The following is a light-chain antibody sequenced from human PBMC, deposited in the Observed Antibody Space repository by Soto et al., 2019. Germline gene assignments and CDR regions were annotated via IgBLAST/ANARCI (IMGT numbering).Light chain of an antibody. CDR3: SSYSGRSPLYV. Sequence: ALTQPASVSGSPGQSITISCTGTSSDIGAYNYVSWYQLHPGKAPKLMIYEVSYRTSGLSNRFSGSKSGNTASLTISGLQAEDEADYFCSSYSGRSPLYVFGTGTKVT. CDR2: EVS. V-gene: IGLV2-14*01. J-gene: IGLJ1*01. CDR1: SSDIGAYNY.